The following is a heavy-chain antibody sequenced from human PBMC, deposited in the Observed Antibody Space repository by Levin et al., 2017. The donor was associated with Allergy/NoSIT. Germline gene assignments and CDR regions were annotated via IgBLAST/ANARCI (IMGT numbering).Heavy chain of an antibody. J-gene: IGHJ4*02. CDR1: GGSISGGGYH. CDR2: IYYSGST. V-gene: IGHV4-31*03. CDR3: AREDGSTFDF. Sequence: SETLSLTCTVSGGSISGGGYHGTWIRQPAAKGLEWMGYIYYSGSTFYKPSLKSRLMISVDTSKNQFPLHVSSVTAADTAVYYCAREDGSTFDFCGQGALVTVAS. D-gene: IGHD2-2*03.